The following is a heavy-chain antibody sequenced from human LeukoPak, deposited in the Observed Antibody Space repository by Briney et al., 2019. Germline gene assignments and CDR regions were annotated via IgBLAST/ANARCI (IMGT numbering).Heavy chain of an antibody. CDR2: IYYTGST. J-gene: IGHJ4*02. Sequence: SETLSLTCTVSGGSITSSSYYWGWIRQPPGKGLEWIGSIYYTGSTFYNPSLKSRVTMSVDTSKNQFSLKLSSVTAADTAVYYCARDRGTWNDDGFDYWGQGTLVTVSS. V-gene: IGHV4-39*07. CDR1: GGSITSSSYY. D-gene: IGHD1-1*01. CDR3: ARDRGTWNDDGFDY.